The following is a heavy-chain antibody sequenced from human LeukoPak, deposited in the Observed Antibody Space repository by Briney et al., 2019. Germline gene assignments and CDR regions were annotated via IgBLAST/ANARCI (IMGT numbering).Heavy chain of an antibody. J-gene: IGHJ6*03. D-gene: IGHD6-6*01. CDR2: ISAYNGNT. Sequence: ASVKVSCKASGYTFTSYGISWVRQAPGQGLEWVGWISAYNGNTNYAQKLQGRVTMTTDTSTSTAYMELRSLRSDDTAVYYCARVRIAARQWMEDYYMDVWGKGTTVTVSS. CDR3: ARVRIAARQWMEDYYMDV. CDR1: GYTFTSYG. V-gene: IGHV1-18*01.